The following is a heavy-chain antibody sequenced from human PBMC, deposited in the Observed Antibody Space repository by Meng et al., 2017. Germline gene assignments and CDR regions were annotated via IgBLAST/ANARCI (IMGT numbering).Heavy chain of an antibody. D-gene: IGHD6-19*01. J-gene: IGHJ3*02. Sequence: GESLKISCAASGFTFDDYAMHWVRPAPGKGLEWGSGISWNSGSIGYADSVKGRLTISRDNAKNSLYLQMNSLRAEDMALYYCAKLDSSDGKGAFDIWGQGTMVTVSS. V-gene: IGHV3-9*03. CDR3: AKLDSSDGKGAFDI. CDR1: GFTFDDYA. CDR2: ISWNSGSI.